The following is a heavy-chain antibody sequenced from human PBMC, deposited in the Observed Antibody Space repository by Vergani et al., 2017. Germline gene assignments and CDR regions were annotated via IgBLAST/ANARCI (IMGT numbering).Heavy chain of an antibody. J-gene: IGHJ5*02. D-gene: IGHD1-26*01. CDR1: GFTFSSYS. CDR2: ISRSSSYI. Sequence: EVQLVESGGGLVKPGGSLRLSCAASGFTFSSYSMNWVRQAPGKGLEWVSSISRSSSYIYYADSVKGRFTISRDNAKNSLYLQMNSLRAEDTAVYYCARDRGAELGSVWFDPWGQGTLVTVSS. CDR3: ARDRGAELGSVWFDP. V-gene: IGHV3-21*01.